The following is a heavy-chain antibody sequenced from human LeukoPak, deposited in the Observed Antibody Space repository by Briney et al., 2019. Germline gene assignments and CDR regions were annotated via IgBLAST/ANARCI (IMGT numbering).Heavy chain of an antibody. J-gene: IGHJ4*02. V-gene: IGHV3-74*01. D-gene: IGHD1-14*01. CDR1: GFTFSSYW. Sequence: GGSLRLSCAASGFTFSSYWMHWVRQVPGKGLVWVARINPGGSSITYADSVKGRFTISRDNAKNTLYLQMDSLRAEDTGVYYCARSNQADDYWGEGTLVTVSS. CDR2: INPGGSSI. CDR3: ARSNQADDY.